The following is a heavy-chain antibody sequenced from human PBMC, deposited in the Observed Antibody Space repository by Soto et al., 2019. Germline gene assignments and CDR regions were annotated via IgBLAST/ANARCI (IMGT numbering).Heavy chain of an antibody. CDR2: VYHSEGA. Sequence: QVQLHESGPGLVRPSETLSLTCTVSGGFITNHYWSWIRQPPGKGLEWLGYVYHSEGAKYHPSLKSRVTISLGASRNQFSLRPASATAAASAVYYWARYGLGNPNYDYLGYMDMGCKGTTVTVCS. CDR1: GGFITNHY. D-gene: IGHD3-16*01. CDR3: ARYGLGNPNYDYLGYMDM. J-gene: IGHJ6*03. V-gene: IGHV4-59*08.